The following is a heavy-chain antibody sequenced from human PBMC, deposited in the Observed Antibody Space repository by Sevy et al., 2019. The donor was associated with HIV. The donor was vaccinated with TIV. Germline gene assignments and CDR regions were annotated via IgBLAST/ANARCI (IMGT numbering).Heavy chain of an antibody. J-gene: IGHJ4*02. V-gene: IGHV3-23*01. CDR1: GVTFNNYA. CDR2: ISGSGGST. D-gene: IGHD1-26*01. Sequence: GGSLRLSCAASGVTFNNYAMSWVRQAPGKGLEWVADISGSGGSTNYADAAKGRFTISRDNSKNTLYLQMNSLRAEDTAVYYCAKRVGATGGVFDYWGQGTLVTVSS. CDR3: AKRVGATGGVFDY.